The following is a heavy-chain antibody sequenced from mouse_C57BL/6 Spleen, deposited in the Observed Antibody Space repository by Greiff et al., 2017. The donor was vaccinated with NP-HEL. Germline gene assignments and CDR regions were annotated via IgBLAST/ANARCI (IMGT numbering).Heavy chain of an antibody. V-gene: IGHV1-26*01. CDR1: GYTFTDYY. J-gene: IGHJ3*01. Sequence: EVQLQQSGPELVKPGASVKISCKASGYTFTDYYMNWVKQSHGKSLEWIGDINPNNGGTSYNQKFKGKATLTVDKASSTAYRELRSLTSEDSAVYYCARPYGSSYNAYWGQGTRVTVSA. D-gene: IGHD1-1*01. CDR3: ARPYGSSYNAY. CDR2: INPNNGGT.